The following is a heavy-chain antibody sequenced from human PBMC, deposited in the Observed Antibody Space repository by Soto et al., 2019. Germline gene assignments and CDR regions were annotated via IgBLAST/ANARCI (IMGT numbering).Heavy chain of an antibody. CDR1: GYAFTSYG. Sequence: QIQLVQSGAEVNKPGASVKVSCKASGYAFTSYGISWPRQAPGQGLEWMGWISPENGETDYSRKFQGRVTMTTDTSTGPGYMELRSRRSDDTAVYYCARSFCSSGTCYDSSGPAAQVIVSS. CDR3: ARSFCSSGTCYDS. CDR2: ISPENGET. V-gene: IGHV1-18*04. J-gene: IGHJ5*01. D-gene: IGHD2-15*01.